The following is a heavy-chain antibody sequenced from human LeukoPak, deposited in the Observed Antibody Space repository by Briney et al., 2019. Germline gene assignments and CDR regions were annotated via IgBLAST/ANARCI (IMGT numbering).Heavy chain of an antibody. V-gene: IGHV1-69*13. J-gene: IGHJ4*02. CDR1: GDTFSSYA. Sequence: GASVKVSCKASGDTFSSYAISWVRQAPGQGLEWMGGIIPIFGTANYAQKFQGRVTIAADESTSTAYMELSSLRSEDTAVYYCAREIAVAGALAYWGQGTLVTVSS. D-gene: IGHD6-19*01. CDR3: AREIAVAGALAY. CDR2: IIPIFGTA.